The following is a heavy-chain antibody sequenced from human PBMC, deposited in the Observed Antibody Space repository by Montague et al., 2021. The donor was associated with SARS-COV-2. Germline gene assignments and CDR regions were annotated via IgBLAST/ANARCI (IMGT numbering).Heavy chain of an antibody. Sequence: SETLSLTCAASGGSFSGFYWSWVRQSPGEGLEWIGDVNHSESTNYNPSLKGRVTISVDRSKNQFSLRLRSVTAADTAVYYCARGRGLYYESSGGLSYMDVRGEGTTVTVSS. D-gene: IGHD3-22*01. V-gene: IGHV4-34*01. J-gene: IGHJ6*03. CDR2: VNHSEST. CDR1: GGSFSGFY. CDR3: ARGRGLYYESSGGLSYMDV.